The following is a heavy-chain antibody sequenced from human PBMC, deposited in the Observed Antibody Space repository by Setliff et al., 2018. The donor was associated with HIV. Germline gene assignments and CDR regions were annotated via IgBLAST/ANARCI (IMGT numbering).Heavy chain of an antibody. D-gene: IGHD1-7*01. Sequence: PGESLKLSCVASGFTLSTYRMNWVRQAPGKGLEWVSSIIRDSSYIFDADSVKGRFTISRDNAQNSLYLQMNNLRVEDTAVYYCARDGTTLLAAMDVWGKGTTVTVPS. V-gene: IGHV3-21*01. CDR1: GFTLSTYR. CDR2: IIRDSSYI. CDR3: ARDGTTLLAAMDV. J-gene: IGHJ6*03.